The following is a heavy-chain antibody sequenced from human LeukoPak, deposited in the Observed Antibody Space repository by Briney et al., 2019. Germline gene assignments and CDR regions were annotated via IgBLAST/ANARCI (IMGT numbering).Heavy chain of an antibody. CDR1: GFTFSSYE. V-gene: IGHV3-48*03. J-gene: IGHJ6*04. CDR2: VSSSGSTI. Sequence: GGSLRLSCAASGFTFSSYEMDWVRQAPGKGLEWVSYVSSSGSTIYYADSVKGRFTISRDNAKNSLYLQMNSLRAEDTAVYYCAELGITMIGGVWGKGTTVTISS. CDR3: AELGITMIGGV. D-gene: IGHD3-10*02.